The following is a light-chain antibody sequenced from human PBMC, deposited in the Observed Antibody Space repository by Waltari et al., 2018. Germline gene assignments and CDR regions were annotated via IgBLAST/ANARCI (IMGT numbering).Light chain of an antibody. CDR1: QGISNF. CDR3: QQLNSYAWT. Sequence: DIQLTQSPSFLSASIGNRVTITCRAGQGISNFLAWYQQKSGKAPKLLIYASSTLQSGVPSRFSGSGSGTEFTRTISSLQPEDFATYYCQQLNSYAWTFGQGTKVEIK. V-gene: IGKV1-9*01. CDR2: ASS. J-gene: IGKJ1*01.